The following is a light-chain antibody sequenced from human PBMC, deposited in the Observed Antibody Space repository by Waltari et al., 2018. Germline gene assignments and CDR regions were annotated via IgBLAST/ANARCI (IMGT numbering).Light chain of an antibody. Sequence: DIVMTQSPDSLAVSLGERATINCKSGQSVLYSSKNKDYLDWYQQKPGQPPKLLFYWASTRESGVPDRFSGSGSGTDFTLTISSLQAEDVAVYYCQQYHSFPYTFGQGTKLEIK. V-gene: IGKV4-1*01. CDR2: WAS. CDR1: QSVLYSSKNKDY. CDR3: QQYHSFPYT. J-gene: IGKJ2*01.